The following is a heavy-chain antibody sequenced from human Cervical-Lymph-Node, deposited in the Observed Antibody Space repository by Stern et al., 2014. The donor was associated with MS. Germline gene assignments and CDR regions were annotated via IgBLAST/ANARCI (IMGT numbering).Heavy chain of an antibody. J-gene: IGHJ4*02. CDR2: IRPIGNYT. V-gene: IGHV1-46*01. Sequence: VQLEQSGAEVKKPGASVKISCKTSGHILSKLSFHWIRQAPGQGLEWMGIIRPIGNYTAYAKTFQGRIHVTWDTSTATVFMELHNLKSEDTAMFYCASPLPYAKWGQGTLVTGSS. D-gene: IGHD4-17*01. CDR3: ASPLPYAK. CDR1: GHILSKLS.